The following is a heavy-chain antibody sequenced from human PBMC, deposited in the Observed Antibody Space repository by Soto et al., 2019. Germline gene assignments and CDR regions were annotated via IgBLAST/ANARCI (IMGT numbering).Heavy chain of an antibody. CDR3: ARDKFRPMATYYYYYGMDV. D-gene: IGHD3-10*01. J-gene: IGHJ6*02. CDR2: ISAYNGNT. Sequence: SVKVSCKASGYTFTSYGISWVRQAPGQGLEWMGWISAYNGNTNYAQKLQGRVTMTTDTSTSTAYMELRSMRSDDTAVYYCARDKFRPMATYYYYYGMDVWGQGTTVTVSS. V-gene: IGHV1-18*04. CDR1: GYTFTSYG.